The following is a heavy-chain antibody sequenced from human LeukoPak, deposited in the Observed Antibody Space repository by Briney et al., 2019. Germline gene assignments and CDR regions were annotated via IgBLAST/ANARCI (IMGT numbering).Heavy chain of an antibody. CDR3: AREAVDYGSGSHDY. CDR1: GAPIGSFY. D-gene: IGHD3-10*01. V-gene: IGHV4-4*07. Sequence: PSETLSLTCTVSGAPIGSFYWSWIRQPAGKGLEWLGRAHSSGSTNYIPSIRSRVTMSVDTPKNQLSLKLNTVTAADTAMYYCAREAVDYGSGSHDYWGQGILVTVSS. CDR2: AHSSGST. J-gene: IGHJ4*02.